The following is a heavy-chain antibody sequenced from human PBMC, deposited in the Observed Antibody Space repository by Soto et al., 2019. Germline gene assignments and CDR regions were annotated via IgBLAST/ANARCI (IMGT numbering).Heavy chain of an antibody. CDR1: GGPISSGGYY. CDR2: IYYSGST. Sequence: QVQLQESVPRLVKPSQTLSLTCTVSGGPISSGGYYWSWIRQHPEEGLEWIGYIYYSGSTYYNPSLKSRITISVHTSKNQFSLKLSSVTAAGTAVYYGAREPLTWGQANLVSGSS. CDR3: AREPLT. J-gene: IGHJ4*02. V-gene: IGHV4-31*03.